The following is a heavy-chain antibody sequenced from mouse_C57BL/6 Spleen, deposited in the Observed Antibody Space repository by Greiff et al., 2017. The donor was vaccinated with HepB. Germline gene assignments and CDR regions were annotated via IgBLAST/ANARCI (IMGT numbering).Heavy chain of an antibody. J-gene: IGHJ2*01. CDR2: IDPSDSYT. CDR1: GYTFTSYW. CDR3: ARGRAIRENYFDY. Sequence: QVQLQQPGAELVMPGASVKLSCKASGYTFTSYWMHWVKQRPGQGLEWIGEIDPSDSYTNYNQKFKGKSTLTVDKSSSTAYMQLSSLTSEDSAVYYCARGRAIRENYFDYWGQGTTLTVSS. V-gene: IGHV1-69*01. D-gene: IGHD3-1*01.